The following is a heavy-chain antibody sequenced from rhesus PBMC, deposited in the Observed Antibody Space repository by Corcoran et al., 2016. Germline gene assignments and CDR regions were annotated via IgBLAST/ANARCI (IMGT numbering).Heavy chain of an antibody. CDR1: GFSLSTSGLR. Sequence: QVTLKESGPALVKPTQTLTLTCPFSGFSLSTSGLRVSWIRQPPGKALEWLARIDWDDDKYYSTSLKSRLTISKDTSKNQVVLTMTNMDPVDTATYYCARSRKGAAAPHYWGQGVLVTVSS. J-gene: IGHJ4*01. V-gene: IGHV2S2*01. CDR3: ARSRKGAAAPHY. CDR2: IDWDDDK. D-gene: IGHD6-25*01.